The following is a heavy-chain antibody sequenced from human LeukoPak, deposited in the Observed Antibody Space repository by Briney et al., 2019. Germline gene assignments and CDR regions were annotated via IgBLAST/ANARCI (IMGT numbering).Heavy chain of an antibody. V-gene: IGHV4-39*07. J-gene: IGHJ4*02. CDR2: IYYSGST. D-gene: IGHD5-12*01. CDR1: GDSISSSTYY. CDR3: ARGRYSGYDWVDY. Sequence: SETLSLTCTVSGDSISSSTYYCGWVRQPPGKGLEWIGNIYYSGSTYYNPSLKSRVTISVDTSKNQFSLKLSSVTAADTAAYYCARGRYSGYDWVDYWGQGTLVTVSS.